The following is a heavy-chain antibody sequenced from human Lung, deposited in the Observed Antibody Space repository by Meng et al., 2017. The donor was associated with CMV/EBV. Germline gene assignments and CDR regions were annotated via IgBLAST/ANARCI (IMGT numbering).Heavy chain of an antibody. D-gene: IGHD2-2*01. CDR3: ARTPVRFCNTHMCYAFDY. Sequence: QGQLPESGPRLVKPSETLSVTCIVSSDSITNYFWSWVRQPAGKGLEWIGRLYPDGSTDYNPSLSSRLTLSLDTSKIRFSLKLRSVTAADTAIYYCARTPVRFCNTHMCYAFDYWGQGALVTVSS. CDR2: LYPDGST. V-gene: IGHV4-4*07. J-gene: IGHJ4*02. CDR1: SDSITNYF.